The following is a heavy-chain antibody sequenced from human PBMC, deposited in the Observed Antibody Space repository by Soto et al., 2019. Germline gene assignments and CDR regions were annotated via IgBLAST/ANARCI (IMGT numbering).Heavy chain of an antibody. D-gene: IGHD3-10*01. CDR2: ISSSGSTI. Sequence: RLSCAASGFTFSDYYMSWFRQAPGKGLEWVSYISSSGSTIYYADSVKGRFNISRDNAKNSLYLQMNSLRAEDTAVYYCARDKALQFGELYYHGMDVWGQGTTVTVSS. CDR1: GFTFSDYY. V-gene: IGHV3-11*01. J-gene: IGHJ6*02. CDR3: ARDKALQFGELYYHGMDV.